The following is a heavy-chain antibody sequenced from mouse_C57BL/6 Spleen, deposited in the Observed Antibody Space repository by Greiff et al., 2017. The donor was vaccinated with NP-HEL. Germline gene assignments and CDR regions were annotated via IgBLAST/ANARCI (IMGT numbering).Heavy chain of an antibody. CDR3: ARLGAVVATDY. V-gene: IGHV1-82*01. CDR2: IYPGDGDT. Sequence: QVQLQQSGPELVKPGASVKISCKASGYAFSSSWMNWVKQRPGKGLEWIGRIYPGDGDTNYNGKFKGKATLTADKSSSTAYMQLSSLTSEDSAVYFCARLGAVVATDYWGQGTTLTVSS. J-gene: IGHJ2*01. CDR1: GYAFSSSW. D-gene: IGHD1-1*01.